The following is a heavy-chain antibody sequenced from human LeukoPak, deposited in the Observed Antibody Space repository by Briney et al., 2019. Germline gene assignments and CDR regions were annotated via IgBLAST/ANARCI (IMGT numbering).Heavy chain of an antibody. CDR1: GYTFTSYY. J-gene: IGHJ4*02. CDR2: MNPNSGNT. Sequence: WASVKVSCKASGYTFTSYYMHWVRQATGQGLEWMGWMNPNSGNTGSAQKFQGRVTMTRNTSISTAYMELSSLTSEDTAVYYCARGLGRAAMVTRGGVRFDYWGQGTLVTVSS. CDR3: ARGLGRAAMVTRGGVRFDY. D-gene: IGHD5-18*01. V-gene: IGHV1-8*02.